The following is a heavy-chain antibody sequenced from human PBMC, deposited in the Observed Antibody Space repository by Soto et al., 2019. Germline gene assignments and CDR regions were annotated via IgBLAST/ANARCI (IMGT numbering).Heavy chain of an antibody. CDR3: ARESLTVFGVVIIPPYGMDV. J-gene: IGHJ6*02. Sequence: PGGSLRLSCAASGFTFSSYEMNWVRQAPGKGLEWVSYISSSVSTIYYADSVKGRFTISRDNAKNSLYLQMNSLRAEDTAVYYCARESLTVFGVVIIPPYGMDVWGQGTTVTAS. D-gene: IGHD3-3*01. CDR2: ISSSVSTI. V-gene: IGHV3-48*03. CDR1: GFTFSSYE.